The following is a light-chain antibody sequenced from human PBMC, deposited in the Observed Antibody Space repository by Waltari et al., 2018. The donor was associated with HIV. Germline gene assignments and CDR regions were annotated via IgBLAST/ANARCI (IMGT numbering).Light chain of an antibody. CDR1: SSTTGADYD. CDR2: GNK. V-gene: IGLV1-40*01. Sequence: QSMLTQPPSVSGAPGQRVTISCTGSSSTTGADYDVHWSQQIPGTAPKLLISGNKNRPSGVPDRFSASKSGTSASLTISGLQAEDEADYFCQSYDISLSASVVFGGGTRLTVL. J-gene: IGLJ2*01. CDR3: QSYDISLSASVV.